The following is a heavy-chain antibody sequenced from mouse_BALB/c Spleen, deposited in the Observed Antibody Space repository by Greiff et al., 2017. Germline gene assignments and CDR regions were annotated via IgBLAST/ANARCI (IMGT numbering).Heavy chain of an antibody. CDR1: GYSITSDYA. CDR2: ISYSGST. CDR3: AREDGSSYGYYAMDY. Sequence: EVMLVESGPGLVKPSQSLSLTCTVTGYSITSDYAWNWIRQFPGNKLEWMGYISYSGSTSYNPSLKSRISITRDTSKNQFFLQLNSVTTEDTATYYCAREDGSSYGYYAMDYWGQGTSVTVSS. J-gene: IGHJ4*01. D-gene: IGHD1-1*01. V-gene: IGHV3-2*02.